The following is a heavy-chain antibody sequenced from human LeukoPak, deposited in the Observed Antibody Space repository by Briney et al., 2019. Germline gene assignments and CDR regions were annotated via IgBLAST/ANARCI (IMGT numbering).Heavy chain of an antibody. CDR2: ISWNSGSI. CDR3: AKDIVRLLWFGESDYYGMDV. V-gene: IGHV3-9*01. D-gene: IGHD3-10*01. Sequence: PGRSLRLCCAASGFTFDDYAMHWVRQAPGKGLEWVSGISWNSGSIGYADSVKGRFTISRDNAKNSLYLQMNSLRAEDTALYYCAKDIVRLLWFGESDYYGMDVWGQGTTVTVSS. CDR1: GFTFDDYA. J-gene: IGHJ6*02.